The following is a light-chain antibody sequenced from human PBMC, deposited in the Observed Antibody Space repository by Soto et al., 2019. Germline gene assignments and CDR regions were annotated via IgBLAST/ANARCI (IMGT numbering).Light chain of an antibody. CDR2: EVS. J-gene: IGLJ1*01. CDR1: SSDVGGYNY. V-gene: IGLV2-14*01. Sequence: QSALTQPASVSGSPGQSITTSCTGTSSDVGGYNYVSWYQQHPGKAPKLMIYEVSNRPSGVSNRSSGSKSGNTASLTISGLQAEDEADYYCDSYTSSRAYVFGIGTKVTVL. CDR3: DSYTSSRAYV.